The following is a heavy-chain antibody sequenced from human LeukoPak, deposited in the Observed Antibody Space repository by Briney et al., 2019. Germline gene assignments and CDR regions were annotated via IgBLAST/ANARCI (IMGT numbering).Heavy chain of an antibody. D-gene: IGHD3-22*01. CDR3: SKLGYYDTP. Sequence: GGSLRLSCAASGFTFSSYAMSWVRQAPGKGLEWVSSITGSSASTYYADSVKGRFTISRDNSKNTLYLQMNSLRAEDTAVYFCSKLGYYDTPWGQGTLVTVSS. CDR1: GFTFSSYA. CDR2: ITGSSAST. J-gene: IGHJ5*02. V-gene: IGHV3-23*01.